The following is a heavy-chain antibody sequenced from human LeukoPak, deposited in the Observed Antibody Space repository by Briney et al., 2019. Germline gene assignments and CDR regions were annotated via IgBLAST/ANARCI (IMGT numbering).Heavy chain of an antibody. CDR2: IIPIFGTA. V-gene: IGHV1-69*05. CDR1: GGTFSSYA. D-gene: IGHD4-23*01. Sequence: SVKVSCKASGGTFSSYAISWVRQAPGRGLEWMGGIIPIFGTANYAQKFQGRVTMTRDTSTSTVYMELSRLRSDDTAVYYCAREQVYGGNSEYDYWGQGTLVTVSS. CDR3: AREQVYGGNSEYDY. J-gene: IGHJ4*02.